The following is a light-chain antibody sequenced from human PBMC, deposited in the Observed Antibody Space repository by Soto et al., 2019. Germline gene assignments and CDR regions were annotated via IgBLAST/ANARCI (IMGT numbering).Light chain of an antibody. CDR2: DAS. Sequence: DIQLPQSPSTLSASIGDRVSITCRASESILTWLAWYQHKPGKAPKFLIYDASTLESGVPSRFSGSGSGTEFTLTISSLQPDDFATYYCQQYNNYPRTFGQGTKVDI. CDR1: ESILTW. V-gene: IGKV1-5*01. CDR3: QQYNNYPRT. J-gene: IGKJ1*01.